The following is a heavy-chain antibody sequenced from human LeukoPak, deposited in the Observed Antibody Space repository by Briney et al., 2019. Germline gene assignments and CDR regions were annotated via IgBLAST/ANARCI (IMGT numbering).Heavy chain of an antibody. J-gene: IGHJ4*02. V-gene: IGHV3-33*08. CDR1: GFTFSSYG. CDR3: ARDHEGIAAAGAFFDY. CDR2: IWYDGSNK. D-gene: IGHD6-13*01. Sequence: PGGSLRLSCAASGFTFSSYGMHWVRQAPGKGLEWVAVIWYDGSNKYYADSVKGRFTISRDNSKNTLYLQMNSLRAEDTAVYYCARDHEGIAAAGAFFDYWGQGTLVTVSS.